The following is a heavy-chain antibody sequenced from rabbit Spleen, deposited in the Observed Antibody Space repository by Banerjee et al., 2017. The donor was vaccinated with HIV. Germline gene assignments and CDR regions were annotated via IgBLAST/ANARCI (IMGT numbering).Heavy chain of an antibody. CDR3: ARDLLGVIGWNFYL. D-gene: IGHD1-1*01. CDR2: INAATAKP. Sequence: QEQLEESGGDLVKPEGSLTLTCTASGFSFSDRDVMCWVRQAPGKGLEWIACINAATAKPVYATWAKGRFTISRTSSTTVTLRMTSLTAADRATYFCARDLLGVIGWNFYLWGPGTLVTVS. CDR1: GFSFSDRDV. J-gene: IGHJ4*01. V-gene: IGHV1S45*01.